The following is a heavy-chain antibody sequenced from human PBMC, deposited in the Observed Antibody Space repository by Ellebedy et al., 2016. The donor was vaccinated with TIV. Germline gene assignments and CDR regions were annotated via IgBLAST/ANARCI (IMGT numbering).Heavy chain of an antibody. J-gene: IGHJ3*02. CDR1: GFSFSSYW. V-gene: IGHV3-7*01. CDR3: ATDGSYGDYLSPTHAFEN. Sequence: GESLKISCAASGFSFSSYWMSWVRQAPGKGLEWVANMRQDGNDKYYVDSVRGRFTISRDNAKNSLYLQMSSLRAEDTAVYYCATDGSYGDYLSPTHAFENWGQGTMVIVSS. D-gene: IGHD4-17*01. CDR2: MRQDGNDK.